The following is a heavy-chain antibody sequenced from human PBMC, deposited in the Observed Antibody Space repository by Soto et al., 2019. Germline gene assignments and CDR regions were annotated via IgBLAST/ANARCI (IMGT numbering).Heavy chain of an antibody. J-gene: IGHJ4*02. CDR1: GGSFSGYY. CDR3: ARGRWLQSAPFDY. CDR2: INHSGST. D-gene: IGHD5-12*01. V-gene: IGHV4-34*01. Sequence: RSLTCAVYGGSFSGYYWSWIRQPPGKGLEWIGEINHSGSTNYNPSLKSRVTISVDTSKNQFSLKLSSVTAADTAVYYCARGRWLQSAPFDYWGQGTLVTVSS.